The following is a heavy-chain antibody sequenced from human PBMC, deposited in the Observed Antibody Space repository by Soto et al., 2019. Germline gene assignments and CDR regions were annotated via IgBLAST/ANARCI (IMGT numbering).Heavy chain of an antibody. Sequence: GESLKISCAASGFTFSSYSMNWVRQAPGKGLEWVSYISSSSTIYYADSVKGRFTISRDNAKNSLYLQMNSLRAEDTAVYYCARANLPPYDYIWGSYRSPDYWGQGTLVTVSS. CDR1: GFTFSSYS. CDR2: ISSSSTI. D-gene: IGHD3-16*02. V-gene: IGHV3-48*01. CDR3: ARANLPPYDYIWGSYRSPDY. J-gene: IGHJ4*02.